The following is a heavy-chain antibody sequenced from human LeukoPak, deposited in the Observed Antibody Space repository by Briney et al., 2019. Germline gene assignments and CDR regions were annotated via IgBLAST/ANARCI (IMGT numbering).Heavy chain of an antibody. CDR1: GYSFTSYW. V-gene: IGHV5-51*01. Sequence: PGEALKISCKGSGYSFTSYWIGWVRQMPRKGPERMGSIYPGDSDTRYSPFFQGQVTISADKSISTAYLQWSSLKASDTAMYYCARLVGGGSYRTYYYGMDVWGQGTTVTVSS. CDR2: IYPGDSDT. D-gene: IGHD1-26*01. CDR3: ARLVGGGSYRTYYYGMDV. J-gene: IGHJ6*02.